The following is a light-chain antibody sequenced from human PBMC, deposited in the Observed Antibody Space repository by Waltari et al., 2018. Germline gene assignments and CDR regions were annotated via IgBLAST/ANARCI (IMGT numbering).Light chain of an antibody. J-gene: IGLJ2*01. Sequence: QSVLTQTPSASGTPGQRVTISCSGSSSNIGSHTVNWYQQLPGTAPKLIMFGNNHRPSGVPGRFSGSKSGTSASLAISGLQSEDEADYYCGVWDDSLNGVVFGGGTKLTVL. CDR1: SSNIGSHT. V-gene: IGLV1-44*01. CDR3: GVWDDSLNGVV. CDR2: GNN.